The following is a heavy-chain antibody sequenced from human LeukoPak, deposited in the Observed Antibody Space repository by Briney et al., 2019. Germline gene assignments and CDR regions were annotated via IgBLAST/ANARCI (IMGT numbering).Heavy chain of an antibody. J-gene: IGHJ5*02. CDR2: INHSGST. V-gene: IGHV4-34*01. CDR3: ARGGPYDFWSGYYTAGMCWFDP. CDR1: GGSISSYY. D-gene: IGHD3-3*01. Sequence: PSETLSLTCTVSGGSISSYYWSWIRQPPGKGLEWSGEINHSGSTNYNPSLKSRVTISVDTSKNQFPLKLSSVTAADTAVYYCARGGPYDFWSGYYTAGMCWFDPWGQGTLVTVSS.